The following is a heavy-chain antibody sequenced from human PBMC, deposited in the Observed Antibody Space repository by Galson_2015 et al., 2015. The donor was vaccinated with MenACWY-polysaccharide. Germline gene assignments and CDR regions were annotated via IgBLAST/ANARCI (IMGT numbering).Heavy chain of an antibody. CDR1: GLTFSSSW. J-gene: IGHJ4*02. CDR2: IKPDGSEK. D-gene: IGHD5-24*01. CDR3: ANWRWLPH. V-gene: IGHV3-7*01. Sequence: SLRLSCAASGLTFSSSWMNWVRQAPGKGLVWVASIKPDGSEKYYVDSVKGRFSISRDNAKNSLYLQMNSLRAEDTAVYYCANWRWLPHWGQGTLVTVSS.